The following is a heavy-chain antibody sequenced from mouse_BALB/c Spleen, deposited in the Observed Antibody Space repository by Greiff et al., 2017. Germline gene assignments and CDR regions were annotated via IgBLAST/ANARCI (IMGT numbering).Heavy chain of an antibody. CDR1: GFTFSDYY. Sequence: DVKLVESGGGLVKPGGSLKLSCAASGFTFSDYYMYWVRQTPEKRLEWVATISDGGSYTYYPDSVKGRFTISRDNAKNNLYLQMSSLKSEDTAMYYCARYDYDGMDYWGQGTSVTVSS. CDR3: ARYDYDGMDY. V-gene: IGHV5-4*02. CDR2: ISDGGSYT. J-gene: IGHJ4*01.